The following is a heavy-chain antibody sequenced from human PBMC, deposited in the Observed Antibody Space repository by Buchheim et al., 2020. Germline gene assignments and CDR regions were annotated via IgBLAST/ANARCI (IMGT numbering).Heavy chain of an antibody. J-gene: IGHJ5*02. CDR3: AKDRTSRGYSGYDKWTPINWFDP. D-gene: IGHD5-12*01. CDR1: GFTFSSYA. CDR2: ISGSGGIT. Sequence: EVQLLESGGGLVQPGGSLRLSCAASGFTFSSYAMSWVRQAPGKGLEWVSAISGSGGITYYADSVKGRFTIFRANSKHPPHPQMNSLRAEDTAVYYCAKDRTSRGYSGYDKWTPINWFDPWGQGTL. V-gene: IGHV3-23*01.